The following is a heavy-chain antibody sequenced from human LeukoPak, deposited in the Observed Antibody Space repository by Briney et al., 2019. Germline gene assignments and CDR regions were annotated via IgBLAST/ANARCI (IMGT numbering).Heavy chain of an antibody. CDR3: ARDRGGSYSAIDY. J-gene: IGHJ4*02. Sequence: PGGSLRLSCAASGFSFSSYGMSWVRQAPGKGLEWVSAISGSGGSTYYADSVKGRFTISRDNAKNSLYLQMNSLRAEDTAVYYCARDRGGSYSAIDYWGQGTLVTVSS. D-gene: IGHD1-26*01. V-gene: IGHV3-23*01. CDR1: GFSFSSYG. CDR2: ISGSGGST.